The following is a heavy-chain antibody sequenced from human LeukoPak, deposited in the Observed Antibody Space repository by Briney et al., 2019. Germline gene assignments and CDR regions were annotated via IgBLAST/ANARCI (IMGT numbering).Heavy chain of an antibody. CDR2: ISYDGNSK. Sequence: GGSLRLSCAASGFTFNSYVMHWVRQAPGKGLEWVAVISYDGNSKYYADSVKGRLTISRDNSKNTLYLQMNSLRAEDTAVYYCARDHRYYDILTGSPRGGGAFDIWGQGTMVTVSS. CDR1: GFTFNSYV. J-gene: IGHJ3*02. D-gene: IGHD3-9*01. V-gene: IGHV3-30*03. CDR3: ARDHRYYDILTGSPRGGGAFDI.